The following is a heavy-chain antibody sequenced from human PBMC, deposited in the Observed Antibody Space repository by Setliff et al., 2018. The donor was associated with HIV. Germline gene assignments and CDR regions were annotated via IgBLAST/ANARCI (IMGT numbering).Heavy chain of an antibody. CDR1: GFTFSSYW. CDR3: ARVRHRGYYYGSGSFDY. V-gene: IGHV3-7*01. Sequence: GSLRLSCAASGFTFSSYWISWVRQAPGKGLEWVANINQDGSEKYYVDSVKGRFTISRDNAKNSLYLQMNSLRAEDTAVYYCARVRHRGYYYGSGSFDYWGLGTLVTVSS. D-gene: IGHD3-10*01. J-gene: IGHJ4*02. CDR2: INQDGSEK.